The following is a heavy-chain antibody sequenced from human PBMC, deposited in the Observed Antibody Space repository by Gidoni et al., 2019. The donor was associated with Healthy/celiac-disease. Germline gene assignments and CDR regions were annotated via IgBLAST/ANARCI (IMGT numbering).Heavy chain of an antibody. CDR2: IWYDGSNK. D-gene: IGHD3-16*01. J-gene: IGHJ4*02. V-gene: IGHV3-33*01. CDR3: ARDREGDIVLYYFDY. CDR1: GFTFSSYG. Sequence: QVQLVESGGGVVQPGRSLRLSCAASGFTFSSYGMHWVRQAPGKGLEWVAVIWYDGSNKYYADSVKGRFTISRDNSKNTLYLQMNSLRAEDTAVYYCARDREGDIVLYYFDYWGQGTLVTVSS.